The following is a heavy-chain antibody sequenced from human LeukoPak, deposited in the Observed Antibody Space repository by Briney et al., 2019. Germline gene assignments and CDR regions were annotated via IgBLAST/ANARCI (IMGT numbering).Heavy chain of an antibody. CDR3: ASGGGSSWYYFDY. CDR2: IYTSGST. J-gene: IGHJ4*02. V-gene: IGHV4-61*02. D-gene: IGHD6-13*01. CDR1: GASISYGNYY. Sequence: SQTLSLTCTVSGASISYGNYYWNWIRQPAGKGLEWIGRIYTSGSTNYNPSLKSRVTMSVDTSKNQFSLKLSSVTAADTAVYYCASGGGSSWYYFDYWGQGTLVTVSS.